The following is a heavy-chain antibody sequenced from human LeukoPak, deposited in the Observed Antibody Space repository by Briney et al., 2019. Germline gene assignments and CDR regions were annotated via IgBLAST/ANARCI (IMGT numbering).Heavy chain of an antibody. J-gene: IGHJ4*02. CDR2: FYHSGST. D-gene: IGHD2-15*01. CDR3: ARGITTPFDY. V-gene: IGHV4-30-2*01. CDR1: GGSISSGGYS. Sequence: SQTLSLTCAVSGGSISSGGYSWSWIRQPPGKGLEWIGYFYHSGSTYYNPSLKSRVTISVDRSKNQFSLKLSSVTAADTAVYYCARGITTPFDYWGQGTLVTVSS.